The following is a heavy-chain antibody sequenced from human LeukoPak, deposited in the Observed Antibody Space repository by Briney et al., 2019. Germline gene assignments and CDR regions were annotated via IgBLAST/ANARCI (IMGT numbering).Heavy chain of an antibody. V-gene: IGHV3-7*04. CDR2: IKQDGSEK. Sequence: GGPLRLSCAASGFTFSSYWMSWVRRAPGKGLEWVANIKQDGSEKYYVDSVKGRFTISRDNAKNSLYLQMNSLRAEDTAVYYCARGRDSGSYFDYWGQGTLVTVSS. CDR3: ARGRDSGSYFDY. J-gene: IGHJ4*02. CDR1: GFTFSSYW. D-gene: IGHD3-10*01.